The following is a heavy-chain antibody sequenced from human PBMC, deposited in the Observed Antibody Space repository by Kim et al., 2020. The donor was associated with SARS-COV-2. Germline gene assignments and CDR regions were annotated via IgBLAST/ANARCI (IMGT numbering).Heavy chain of an antibody. CDR2: INHSGST. V-gene: IGHV4-34*01. CDR1: GGSFSGYY. J-gene: IGHJ4*02. CDR3: ARAEGSSYSYDY. Sequence: SETLSLTCAVYGGSFSGYYWSWIRQPPGKGLEWIGEINHSGSTNYNPSLKSRVTISVDTSKNQFSLKLSSVTAADTAVYYCARAEGSSYSYDYWGQGTLVTVSS. D-gene: IGHD6-6*01.